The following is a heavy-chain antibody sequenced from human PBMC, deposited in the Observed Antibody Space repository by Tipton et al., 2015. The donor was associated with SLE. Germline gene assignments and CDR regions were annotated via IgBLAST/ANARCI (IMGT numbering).Heavy chain of an antibody. CDR1: GFSFHDYE. D-gene: IGHD3-3*01. V-gene: IGHV3-48*03. Sequence: GSLRLSCAASGFSFHDYEMNWVRQAPGKGLEWVSYIHSTGRTMYYADSVKGRFTISRDNSKNTLYLQMNSLRAEDTAVYYCARDLTSFFFDYWGQGTLVTVSS. CDR2: IHSTGRTM. J-gene: IGHJ4*02. CDR3: ARDLTSFFFDY.